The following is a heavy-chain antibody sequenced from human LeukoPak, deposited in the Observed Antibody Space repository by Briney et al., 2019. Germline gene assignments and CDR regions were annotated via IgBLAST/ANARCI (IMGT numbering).Heavy chain of an antibody. Sequence: PGRSLRLSCAASVFTFSSYAMHWVRQAPGKGLEWVAVISYDGSNKYYADSVKGRFTISRDNSKNTLYLQMNSLRAEDTAVYYCARGVPTYYYDSSGYIGHPFDYWGQGTLVTVSS. J-gene: IGHJ4*02. D-gene: IGHD3-22*01. CDR1: VFTFSSYA. CDR2: ISYDGSNK. CDR3: ARGVPTYYYDSSGYIGHPFDY. V-gene: IGHV3-30-3*01.